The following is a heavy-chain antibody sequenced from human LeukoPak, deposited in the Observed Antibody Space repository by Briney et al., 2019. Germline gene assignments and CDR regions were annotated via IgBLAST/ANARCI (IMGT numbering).Heavy chain of an antibody. V-gene: IGHV3-30*18. J-gene: IGHJ4*02. CDR1: GFSFSSYG. D-gene: IGHD3-10*01. CDR2: ISYDGSNK. Sequence: GGSLRLSCAASGFSFSSYGMHWVRQAPGKGLEWVAVISYDGSNKYYADSVKGRFTISRDNSKNTLYVQMNSLRAEDTAVYYCAKDRGFGVFFQYYFDYWGQGTLVTVSS. CDR3: AKDRGFGVFFQYYFDY.